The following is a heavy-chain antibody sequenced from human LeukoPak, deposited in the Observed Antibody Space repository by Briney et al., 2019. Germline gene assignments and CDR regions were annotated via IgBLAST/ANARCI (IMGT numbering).Heavy chain of an antibody. CDR3: ARGRAIAAAGDWFDP. CDR1: GYTFTSYG. V-gene: IGHV1-18*01. CDR2: ISAYNGNT. Sequence: ASVTVSCKASGYTFTSYGISWVRQAPGQGLEWMGWISAYNGNTNYAQKLQGRVTMTTDTSTSTAYMELRSLRSDDTAVYYCARGRAIAAAGDWFDPWGQGTLVTVSS. J-gene: IGHJ5*02. D-gene: IGHD6-13*01.